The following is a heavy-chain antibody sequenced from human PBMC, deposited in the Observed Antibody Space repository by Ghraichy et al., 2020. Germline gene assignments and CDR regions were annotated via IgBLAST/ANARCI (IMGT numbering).Heavy chain of an antibody. V-gene: IGHV5-51*01. D-gene: IGHD6-13*01. CDR1: GSTFTNYW. Sequence: GESLNISCKGSGSTFTNYWIGWVRQIPGKGLEWMGMIYPGDSDTRYSPSFQGQVTISVDKSISTAYLQWSSLKASDTAMYYCARRGVTVDRSTWSFHYWGQGTLVTVSS. CDR3: ARRGVTVDRSTWSFHY. CDR2: IYPGDSDT. J-gene: IGHJ4*02.